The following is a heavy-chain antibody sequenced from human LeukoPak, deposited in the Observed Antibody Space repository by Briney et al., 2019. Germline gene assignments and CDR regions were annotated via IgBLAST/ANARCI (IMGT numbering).Heavy chain of an antibody. CDR2: ISAYNGNT. V-gene: IGHV1-18*01. CDR3: ARTLQSWFGELWSVHYYYYMDV. D-gene: IGHD3-10*01. Sequence: GASVKVSCKASGYTFTSYGISWVRQAPGQGLEWMGWISAYNGNTNYAQKLQGRVTMTTDTSTSTAYMELRSLRSDDTAVYYCARTLQSWFGELWSVHYYYYMDVWGKGTTVTISS. J-gene: IGHJ6*03. CDR1: GYTFTSYG.